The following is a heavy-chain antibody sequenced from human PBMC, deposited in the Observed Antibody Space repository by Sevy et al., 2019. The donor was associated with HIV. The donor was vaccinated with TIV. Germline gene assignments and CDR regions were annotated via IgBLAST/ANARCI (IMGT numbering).Heavy chain of an antibody. CDR3: AKEGVGYCTTGVCRGTYWYFDL. Sequence: GGSLRLSCAASGFTFSSYGMHWVRQAPGKGLEWVAVISYDGSNKYYADSVKGRFTISRDNSKNTLYLQMNSLRAEDTAVYYCAKEGVGYCTTGVCRGTYWYFDLWGRGTLVTVSS. CDR1: GFTFSSYG. V-gene: IGHV3-30*18. CDR2: ISYDGSNK. D-gene: IGHD2-8*01. J-gene: IGHJ2*01.